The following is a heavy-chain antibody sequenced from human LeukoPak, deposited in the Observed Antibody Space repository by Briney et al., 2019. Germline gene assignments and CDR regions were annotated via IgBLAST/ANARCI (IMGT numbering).Heavy chain of an antibody. CDR3: ARAIGSGGYCTNGVCYLYYYGMDV. Sequence: APVKVSFKASGYTFTSYGISWARQAPGQGLEWMGWISAYNGNTNYAQKLQGRVTMTTDTSTSTAYMELRSLRSDDTAVYYCARAIGSGGYCTNGVCYLYYYGMDVWGQGTTVTVSS. CDR2: ISAYNGNT. V-gene: IGHV1-18*01. CDR1: GYTFTSYG. J-gene: IGHJ6*02. D-gene: IGHD2-8*01.